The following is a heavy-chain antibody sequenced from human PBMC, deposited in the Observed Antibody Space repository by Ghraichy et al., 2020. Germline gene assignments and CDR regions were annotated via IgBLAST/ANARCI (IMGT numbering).Heavy chain of an antibody. Sequence: SETLSLTCTVSGGSISSSSYYWGWIRQPPGKGLEWIGSIYYSGSTYYNPSLKSRVTISVDTSKNQFSLKLSSVTAADTAVYYCARDLGSSGWYESAFDIWGQGTMVTVSS. V-gene: IGHV4-39*07. J-gene: IGHJ3*02. CDR1: GGSISSSSYY. CDR2: IYYSGST. CDR3: ARDLGSSGWYESAFDI. D-gene: IGHD6-19*01.